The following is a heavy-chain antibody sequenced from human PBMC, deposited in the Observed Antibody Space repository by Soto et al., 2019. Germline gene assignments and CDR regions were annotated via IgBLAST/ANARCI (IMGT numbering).Heavy chain of an antibody. CDR1: GFTFSSYG. CDR3: ANMLADGDY. D-gene: IGHD2-8*01. CDR2: ISYDGSNK. Sequence: QVQLVESGGGVVQPGRSLRLSCAASGFTFSSYGMHWVRQAPGKGLEWVAVISYDGSNKYYADSVKGRFTISRDNSKNTLYLQMNSLRAADTAVYYCANMLADGDYWGQGTLVTVSS. J-gene: IGHJ4*02. V-gene: IGHV3-30*18.